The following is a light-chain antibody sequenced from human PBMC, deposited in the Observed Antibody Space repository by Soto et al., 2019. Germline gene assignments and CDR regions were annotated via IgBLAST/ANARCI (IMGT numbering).Light chain of an antibody. CDR3: QQRSNWIT. Sequence: VMPPSQATLSVSPGERATLSFRASQSVSYNLAWYQQKPGQAPRLLIYGASTRASGIPVNFSGSGSGTEFTLTISSLEPEEFAVYDCQQRSNWITVGQGTRLEIK. CDR1: QSVSYN. J-gene: IGKJ5*01. V-gene: IGKV3-15*01. CDR2: GAS.